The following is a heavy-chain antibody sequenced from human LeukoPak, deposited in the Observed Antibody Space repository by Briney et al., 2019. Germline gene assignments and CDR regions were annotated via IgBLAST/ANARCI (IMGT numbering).Heavy chain of an antibody. CDR1: GGSISSSSYY. J-gene: IGHJ4*02. CDR3: AGVGIAVAGTRTHFDY. Sequence: SETLSLTCTVSGGSISSSSYYWGWIRQPPGKGLEWIGSIYYSGSTYYNPSLKSRVTISVDTSKNQFSLKLSSVTAADTAVYYCAGVGIAVAGTRTHFDYWGQGTLVTVSS. V-gene: IGHV4-39*07. D-gene: IGHD6-19*01. CDR2: IYYSGST.